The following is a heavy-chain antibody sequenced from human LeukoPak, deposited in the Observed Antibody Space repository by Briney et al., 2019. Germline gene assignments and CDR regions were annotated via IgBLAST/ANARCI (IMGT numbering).Heavy chain of an antibody. V-gene: IGHV3-7*01. Sequence: GRSLRLSCAVSGFTFRSYRMSWVRQTPGKGLEWVANIMQDGGEKYYVDSVKGRFTISRDNGKNSLYLQMNSLRVEDTAIYYCAREAGTGDYWGQGTLVTVSS. CDR1: GFTFRSYR. CDR3: AREAGTGDY. CDR2: IMQDGGEK. D-gene: IGHD3-10*01. J-gene: IGHJ4*02.